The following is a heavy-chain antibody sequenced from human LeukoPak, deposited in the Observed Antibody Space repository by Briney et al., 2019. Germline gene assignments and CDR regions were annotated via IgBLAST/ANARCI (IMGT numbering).Heavy chain of an antibody. J-gene: IGHJ5*02. V-gene: IGHV3-23*01. Sequence: GGSLRLSCAASGFTFSSYAMSWVRQAPGKGLEWVSAISASGGSTYYADSVKGRFTISRDNSKNTLYLQMNSLRADDTAVYYCAKGRVGATIGNWFDPWGQGTLVTVSS. CDR3: AKGRVGATIGNWFDP. CDR2: ISASGGST. CDR1: GFTFSSYA. D-gene: IGHD1-26*01.